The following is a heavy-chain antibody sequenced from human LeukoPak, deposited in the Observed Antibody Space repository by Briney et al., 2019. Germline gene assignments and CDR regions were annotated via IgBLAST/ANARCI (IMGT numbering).Heavy chain of an antibody. CDR1: GFTVSSNY. V-gene: IGHV3-53*01. D-gene: IGHD1-26*01. Sequence: AGSLRLSCAASGFTVSSNYMSWVRQAPGKGLEWVSVIYSGGSTYYADSVKGRFTISRDNSKNTLYLQMNSLRAEDTAVYYCARGDSGSYYAGAFDIWGQGTMVTVSS. J-gene: IGHJ3*02. CDR3: ARGDSGSYYAGAFDI. CDR2: IYSGGST.